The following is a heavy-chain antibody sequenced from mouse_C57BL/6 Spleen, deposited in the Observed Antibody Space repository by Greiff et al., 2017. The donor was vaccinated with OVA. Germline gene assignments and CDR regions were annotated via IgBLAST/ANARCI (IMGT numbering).Heavy chain of an antibody. V-gene: IGHV1-50*01. Sequence: VQLQQPGAELVKPGASVKLSCKASGYTFTSYWMQWVKQRPGQGLEWIGEIDPSDSYTNYNQKFKGKATLTVDTSSSTAYMQLSSLTSEDSAVYYCARLSGYGNYYFDYWGQGTTLTVSS. CDR3: ARLSGYGNYYFDY. CDR2: IDPSDSYT. J-gene: IGHJ2*01. D-gene: IGHD2-1*01. CDR1: GYTFTSYW.